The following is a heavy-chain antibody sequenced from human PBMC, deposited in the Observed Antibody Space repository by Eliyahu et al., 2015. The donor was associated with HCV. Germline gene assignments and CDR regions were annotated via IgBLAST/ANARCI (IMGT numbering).Heavy chain of an antibody. Sequence: QVQLVESGGGLVKPGGSLRLSCAASGLHLQXLLDYYMSWIRQAPGKGLEWVSYISSSSSYTNYADSVKGRFTISRDNAKNSLYLQMNSLRAEDTAVYYCARDSRTGTDRYFDLWGRGTLVTVSS. CDR2: ISSSSSYT. CDR3: ARDSRTGTDRYFDL. V-gene: IGHV3-11*06. J-gene: IGHJ2*01. CDR1: GLHLQXLLDYY. D-gene: IGHD1-7*01.